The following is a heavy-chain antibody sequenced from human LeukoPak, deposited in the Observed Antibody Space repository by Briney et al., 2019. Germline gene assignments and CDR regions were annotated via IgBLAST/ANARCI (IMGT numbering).Heavy chain of an antibody. D-gene: IGHD2-21*02. J-gene: IGHJ5*02. CDR2: VNPNSGDT. CDR1: GFTFTGYY. CDR3: ARSYCGGACYSDNWFDP. V-gene: IGHV1-2*06. Sequence: ASVKVSCKASGFTFTGYYIHWVRQAPGHGLEWMGRVNPNSGDTNYAQNFQGRVTMTRDTSISTAYMELSGLRSDDTAVYYCARSYCGGACYSDNWFDPWGQGTLVTVSS.